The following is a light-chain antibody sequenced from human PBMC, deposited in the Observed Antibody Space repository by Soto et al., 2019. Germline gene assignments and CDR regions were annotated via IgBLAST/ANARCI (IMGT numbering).Light chain of an antibody. CDR1: QSVSSSA. J-gene: IGKJ1*01. CDR2: GAS. Sequence: EIVLTQSPGTLSLSPGERATLSCRASQSVSSSALAWYQQKPGQAPRRLIYGASSRATGIPDRFSGSGSGTEFTLTISSLQSEDFAVYYCQQYNNWPPWTFGQGTKVDIK. CDR3: QQYNNWPPWT. V-gene: IGKV3-20*01.